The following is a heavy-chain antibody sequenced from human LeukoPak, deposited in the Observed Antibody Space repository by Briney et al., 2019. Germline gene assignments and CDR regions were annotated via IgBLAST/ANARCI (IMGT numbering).Heavy chain of an antibody. Sequence: SETLSLTCAVYGGSFSGYYWSWIRQPPGKGLEWIGEINHSGSTNYNPSLKSRVTISVDTSKNQFSLKLSSVTAADTAVYYCARAARRYCSSTSCYTAEYFQHWGQGTLVTVSS. D-gene: IGHD2-2*02. CDR3: ARAARRYCSSTSCYTAEYFQH. J-gene: IGHJ1*01. V-gene: IGHV4-34*01. CDR1: GGSFSGYY. CDR2: INHSGST.